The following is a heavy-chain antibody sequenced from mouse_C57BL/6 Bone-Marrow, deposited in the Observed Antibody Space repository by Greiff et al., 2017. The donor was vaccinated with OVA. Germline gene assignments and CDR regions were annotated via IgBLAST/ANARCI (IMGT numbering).Heavy chain of an antibody. CDR2: IDPSDSYT. CDR3: ASVWGDY. CDR1: GYTFTSYW. Sequence: QVQLQQPGAELVRPGTSVKLSCKASGYTFTSYWMHWVKRRPGQGLEWIGVIDPSDSYTNYNQKFKGKATLTVDTSSSTAYMQLSSLTSEDSAVYYCASVWGDYWGQGTTLTVSS. D-gene: IGHD4-1*01. J-gene: IGHJ2*01. V-gene: IGHV1-59*01.